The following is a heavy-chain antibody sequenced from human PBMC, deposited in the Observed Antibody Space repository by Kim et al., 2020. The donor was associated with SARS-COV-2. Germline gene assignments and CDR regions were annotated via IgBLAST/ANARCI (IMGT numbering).Heavy chain of an antibody. CDR3: TRGYYGAPFDP. Sequence: INYADTVRGRFTISRDNAKDSVYLQMDSLRAEDTAVYYCTRGYYGAPFDPWGQGILVTVSS. CDR2: I. D-gene: IGHD3-3*01. V-gene: IGHV3-21*01. J-gene: IGHJ5*02.